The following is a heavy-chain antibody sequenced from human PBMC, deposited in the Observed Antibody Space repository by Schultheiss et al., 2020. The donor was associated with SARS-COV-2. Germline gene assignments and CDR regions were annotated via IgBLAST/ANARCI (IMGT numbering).Heavy chain of an antibody. CDR2: ISDSDDNT. CDR1: GFTFSRSV. CDR3: AKGGWLEY. Sequence: ESLKISCAASGFTFSRSVMSWVRQAPGKGLEWVSAISDSDDNTYYADSAKGRFTISRDNSKNTLYLQMNSLRAEDTAVYYCAKGGWLEYWGQGTLVTVSS. J-gene: IGHJ4*02. D-gene: IGHD3-9*01. V-gene: IGHV3-23*01.